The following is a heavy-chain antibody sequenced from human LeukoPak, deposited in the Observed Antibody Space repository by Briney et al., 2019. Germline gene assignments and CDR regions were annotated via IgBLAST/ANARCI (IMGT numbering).Heavy chain of an antibody. D-gene: IGHD3-22*01. CDR1: GFTFSSYA. CDR3: ARAFGYDSSGYYGGVDYFDY. J-gene: IGHJ4*02. V-gene: IGHV3-30-3*01. CDR2: ISHDGSNK. Sequence: GGSLRLSCAASGFTFSSYAMHWVRQAPGKGLEWVAVISHDGSNKYYADPVKGRFTISRDNSKNTLYLQMSSLRAEDTAVYYCARAFGYDSSGYYGGVDYFDYWGQGTLVTVSS.